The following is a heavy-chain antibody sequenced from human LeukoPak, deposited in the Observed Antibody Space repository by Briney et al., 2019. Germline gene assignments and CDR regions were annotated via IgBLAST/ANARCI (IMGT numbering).Heavy chain of an antibody. D-gene: IGHD4-17*01. J-gene: IGHJ4*02. CDR1: GFXFSSYE. CDR2: ISSSGGTI. V-gene: IGHV3-48*03. CDR3: TRLRYGDYG. Sequence: GGSLRLSCAASGFXFSSYEMNWVRQAPGKGLEWVSYISSSGGTIYYEYSVKGRYTISRDNAKNSLYLQMNSLRGEDTAVYYCTRLRYGDYGWGQGTLVTVSS.